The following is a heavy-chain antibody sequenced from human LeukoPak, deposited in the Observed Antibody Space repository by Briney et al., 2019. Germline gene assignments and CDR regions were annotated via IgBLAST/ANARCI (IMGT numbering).Heavy chain of an antibody. J-gene: IGHJ3*02. CDR1: GGSISSGNYY. D-gene: IGHD3-16*02. Sequence: KPSETLSLTCTVSGGSISSGNYYWGWIRQPPGKGLEWIGSISHSGSTYYNASLKSRVRISVDTSKNQFSLKLSSVTAADTAVYYCARLRRTNYDYVWGSYRLGAFDIWGQGTMVTVSS. CDR3: ARLRRTNYDYVWGSYRLGAFDI. V-gene: IGHV4-39*07. CDR2: ISHSGST.